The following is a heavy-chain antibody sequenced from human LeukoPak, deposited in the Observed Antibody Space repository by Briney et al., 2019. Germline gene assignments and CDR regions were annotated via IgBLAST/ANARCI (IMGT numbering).Heavy chain of an antibody. CDR2: ISYDGSNK. J-gene: IGHJ4*02. CDR3: ARSPYCSSTSCFRYYFDY. Sequence: PGGSLRLSCAASGFTFSSYAMHWVRQAPGKGLEWVAVISYDGSNKYYADSVKGRFTISRDNSKNTLYLQMNSLRAEDTAVYYCARSPYCSSTSCFRYYFDYWGQGTLVTVSS. V-gene: IGHV3-30-3*01. D-gene: IGHD2-2*01. CDR1: GFTFSSYA.